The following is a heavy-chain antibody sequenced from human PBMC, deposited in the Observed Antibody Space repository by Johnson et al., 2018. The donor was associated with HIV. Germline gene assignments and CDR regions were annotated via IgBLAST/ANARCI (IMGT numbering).Heavy chain of an antibody. Sequence: EVQLVESGGGLIQPGGSLRLSCAASGLNVSSTYMSWVRQAPGKGLEWVSVIYSGDSTYYADSVKGRFIISRDNSKHTLYLQMGSLRAEDMAVYYCARGEGRIPHAFDIWGQGTMVTVSS. J-gene: IGHJ3*02. CDR3: ARGEGRIPHAFDI. D-gene: IGHD2-2*02. V-gene: IGHV3-66*03. CDR2: IYSGDST. CDR1: GLNVSSTY.